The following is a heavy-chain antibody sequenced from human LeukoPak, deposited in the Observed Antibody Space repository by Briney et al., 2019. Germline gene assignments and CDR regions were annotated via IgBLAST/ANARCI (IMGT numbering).Heavy chain of an antibody. D-gene: IGHD2-2*01. CDR3: ARGVVPAGDAFDI. J-gene: IGHJ3*02. V-gene: IGHV1-46*01. CDR1: GYTFTSYY. Sequence: GASVKVSCKASGYTFTSYYMHRVRQAPGQGLEWMGIINPSGGSTSYAQKFQGRVTMTRDMSTSTVYMELSSLRSEDTAVYYCARGVVPAGDAFDIWGQGTMVTVSS. CDR2: INPSGGST.